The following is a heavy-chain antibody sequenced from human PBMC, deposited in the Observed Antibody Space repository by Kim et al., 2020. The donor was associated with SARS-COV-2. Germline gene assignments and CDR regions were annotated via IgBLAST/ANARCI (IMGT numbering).Heavy chain of an antibody. J-gene: IGHJ4*02. V-gene: IGHV4-34*01. CDR2: INHSGST. Sequence: SETLSLTCAVYGGSFSGYYWSWIRQPPGKGLEWIGEINHSGSTNYNPSLKSRVTISVDTSKNQFSLKLSSVTAADTAVYYCARGGGGWGGYWGQGTLVTVSS. D-gene: IGHD3-16*01. CDR1: GGSFSGYY. CDR3: ARGGGGWGGY.